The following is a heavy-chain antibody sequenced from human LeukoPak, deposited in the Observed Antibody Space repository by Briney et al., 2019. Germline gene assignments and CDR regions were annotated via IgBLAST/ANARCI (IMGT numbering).Heavy chain of an antibody. J-gene: IGHJ4*02. CDR2: MNPNSGNT. D-gene: IGHD5-18*01. CDR3: ARAQSGYSYQLDY. V-gene: IGHV1-8*01. Sequence: ASVNVSCTASGYTFTSYDINWVRQATGQGLEWMGWMNPNSGNTGYAQKFQGRVTMTRNTSISTAYMELSSLRSEDTAVYYCARAQSGYSYQLDYWGQGTLVTVSS. CDR1: GYTFTSYD.